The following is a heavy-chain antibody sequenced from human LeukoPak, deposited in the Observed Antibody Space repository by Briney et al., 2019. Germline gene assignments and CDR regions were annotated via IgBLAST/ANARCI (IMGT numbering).Heavy chain of an antibody. Sequence: GASVKVSCKASGYTFTGYYMHWVRQAPGQGLEWMGWINPNSGGTNYAQKFQGRVTMTRDTSISTAYMELSRLRSDDTAVYYCARGLYGSGYTGYYYGMDVWGQGTTVTVSS. D-gene: IGHD3-22*01. CDR1: GYTFTGYY. V-gene: IGHV1-2*02. CDR2: INPNSGGT. CDR3: ARGLYGSGYTGYYYGMDV. J-gene: IGHJ6*02.